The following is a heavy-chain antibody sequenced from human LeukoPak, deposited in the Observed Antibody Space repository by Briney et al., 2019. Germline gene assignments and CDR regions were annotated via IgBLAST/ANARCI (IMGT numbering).Heavy chain of an antibody. CDR2: ISSSRSNI. Sequence: PGGSLRLSWAASGFTFSNYNMSGVRQAPGKGLEWVSDISSSRSNINYADSVKGRFTISRDNARNSLYLLMNSLTAEDTAVYYCARVLTNYYYMDVWGKGTTVTVSS. J-gene: IGHJ6*03. CDR1: GFTFSNYN. V-gene: IGHV3-48*04. CDR3: ARVLTNYYYMDV. D-gene: IGHD3-9*01.